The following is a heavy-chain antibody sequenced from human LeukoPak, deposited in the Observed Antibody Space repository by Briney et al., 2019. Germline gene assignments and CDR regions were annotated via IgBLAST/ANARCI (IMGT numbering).Heavy chain of an antibody. V-gene: IGHV3-7*01. Sequence: GGSLRLSCAASGFTFSSYWMSWVRQAPGKGLELVANIKQDGSEKYYVDSVKGRFTISRDNAKNSLYLQMNSLRAEDTAVYYCARVATGGYSYGYNSKPSYYFDYWGQGALATVSS. J-gene: IGHJ4*02. CDR1: GFTFSSYW. CDR2: IKQDGSEK. CDR3: ARVATGGYSYGYNSKPSYYFDY. D-gene: IGHD5-18*01.